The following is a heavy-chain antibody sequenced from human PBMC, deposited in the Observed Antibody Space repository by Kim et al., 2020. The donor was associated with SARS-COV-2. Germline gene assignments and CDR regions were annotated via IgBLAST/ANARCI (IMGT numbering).Heavy chain of an antibody. CDR1: GGSISSYY. D-gene: IGHD1-1*01. CDR3: ARRVEGTGTTALDY. Sequence: SETLSLTCTVSGGSISSYYWSWIRQPPGKGLEWIGYIYYSGSTNYNPSLKSRVSISVDTSKNQFSLKLSSVTAADTAVYYCARRVEGTGTTALDYWGQGTLVTVSS. V-gene: IGHV4-59*13. CDR2: IYYSGST. J-gene: IGHJ4*02.